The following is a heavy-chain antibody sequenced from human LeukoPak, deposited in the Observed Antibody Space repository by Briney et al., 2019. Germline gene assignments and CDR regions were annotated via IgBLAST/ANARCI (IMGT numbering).Heavy chain of an antibody. V-gene: IGHV4-59*08. D-gene: IGHD6-19*01. J-gene: IGHJ3*02. CDR2: IYYSGST. Sequence: SETLSLTCTVSGGSISSYYWSWIRQPPGKGLEWIGYIYYSGSTNYNPSLKSRVTISVDTSKNQFSLKLSSVTAADTAVYYCARPQYSSGWSGAFDIWGQGTMVTVSS. CDR3: ARPQYSSGWSGAFDI. CDR1: GGSISSYY.